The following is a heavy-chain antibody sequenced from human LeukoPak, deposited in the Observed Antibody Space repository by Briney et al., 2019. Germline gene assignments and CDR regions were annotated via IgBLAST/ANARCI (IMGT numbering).Heavy chain of an antibody. V-gene: IGHV3-23*01. CDR1: GFTVSSNY. J-gene: IGHJ4*02. D-gene: IGHD6-13*01. CDR3: AKDSRTTYDSSWLYYFDS. Sequence: PGGSLRLSCAASGFTVSSNYMSWVRQAPGKGLEWVSAISGSGESTYNADSVKGRFTISRDNPKNTLYLQMNRLRAEDTAVYYCAKDSRTTYDSSWLYYFDSWGQGTLVTVSS. CDR2: ISGSGEST.